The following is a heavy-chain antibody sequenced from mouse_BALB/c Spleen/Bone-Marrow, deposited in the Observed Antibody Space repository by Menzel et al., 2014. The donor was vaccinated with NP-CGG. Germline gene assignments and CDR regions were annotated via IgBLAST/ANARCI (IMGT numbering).Heavy chain of an antibody. CDR2: IYPGDDDT. CDR3: ARGGISIDY. V-gene: IGHV1-80*01. Sequence: QVQLQQSGAELVRPGPSVKISCKASGYAFSIYWMNWVKQRPGQGLEWIGQIYPGDDDTDYNGKFKGKATLTADRSSSTAYMQLNSLTSEDSAVYCCARGGISIDYWGQGTTLTVSS. J-gene: IGHJ2*01. CDR1: GYAFSIYW.